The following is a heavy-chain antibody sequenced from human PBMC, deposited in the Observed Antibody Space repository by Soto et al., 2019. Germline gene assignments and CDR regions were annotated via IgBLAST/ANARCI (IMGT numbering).Heavy chain of an antibody. CDR3: ARDPWAADY. V-gene: IGHV3-66*01. D-gene: IGHD3-16*01. Sequence: EVQSVESWGGLVQPGGSLRLSCAASGFTVSTKYMSWVRQAPGKGLERVSVIYSGGSTFYADSVRGRFTISRDNSKNTVNLRMNSLRAEDTAVYYCARDPWAADYWGQGTLVTVSS. J-gene: IGHJ4*02. CDR1: GFTVSTKY. CDR2: IYSGGST.